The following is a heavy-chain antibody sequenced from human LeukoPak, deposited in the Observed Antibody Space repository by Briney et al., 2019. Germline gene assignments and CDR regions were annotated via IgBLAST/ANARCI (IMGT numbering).Heavy chain of an antibody. CDR3: AIDGGASGSLRWFGP. D-gene: IGHD1-26*01. V-gene: IGHV1-69*13. Sequence: ASVKVSCKTYGDTFRSYAISWVQEAPGQGLDWMGGIIPIFGSTNYAQKFQGRVTITADESTRTSYMEMSSLRSEDTAVYYCAIDGGASGSLRWFGPWGQGTLVTVSS. CDR2: IIPIFGST. CDR1: GDTFRSYA. J-gene: IGHJ5*02.